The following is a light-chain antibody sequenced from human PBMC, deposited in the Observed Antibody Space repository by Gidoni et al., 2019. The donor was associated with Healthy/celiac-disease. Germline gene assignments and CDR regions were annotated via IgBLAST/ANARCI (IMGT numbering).Light chain of an antibody. CDR3: QQYDKLPIT. CDR1: QDISNY. J-gene: IGKJ5*01. Sequence: DIQMTKSPSSLSASVGDRVTITCHASQDISNYLNWYQQNAGKAPELLIYDASNLETGVPSRFSVSGSGTDFTFTISSLQPEDIATYYCQQYDKLPITFGQXTRLEIK. V-gene: IGKV1-33*01. CDR2: DAS.